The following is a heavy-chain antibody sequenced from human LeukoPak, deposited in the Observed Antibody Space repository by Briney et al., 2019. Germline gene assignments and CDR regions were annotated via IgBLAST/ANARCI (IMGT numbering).Heavy chain of an antibody. CDR3: ARGGDGYNYVDY. D-gene: IGHD5-24*01. CDR1: TDSLSGHY. J-gene: IGHJ4*02. V-gene: IGHV4-59*11. CDR2: IYSSGTT. Sequence: PSETLSLTCTVSTDSLSGHYWSWIRQPPGKGLEWIAYIYSSGTTKYNPSLNSRVTISLDASKNQFSLNLTSVTAADTAVYHCARGGDGYNYVDYWGQGTLVTVSS.